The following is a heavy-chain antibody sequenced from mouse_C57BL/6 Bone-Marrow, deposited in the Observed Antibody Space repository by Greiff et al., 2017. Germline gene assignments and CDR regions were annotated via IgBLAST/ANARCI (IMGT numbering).Heavy chain of an antibody. CDR3: ARYWGGVNYYGNFGYFDV. V-gene: IGHV1-26*01. D-gene: IGHD2-1*01. CDR2: INPNNGGT. CDR1: GYTFTDYY. J-gene: IGHJ1*03. Sequence: EVQLQQSGPELVKPGASVKISCKASGYTFTDYYMNWVKQSPGKSLEWIGDINPNNGGTSYNQKFKGKATLTVDKSSSTAYMELRSLTSEDSAVYYCARYWGGVNYYGNFGYFDVWGTGTTVTVSS.